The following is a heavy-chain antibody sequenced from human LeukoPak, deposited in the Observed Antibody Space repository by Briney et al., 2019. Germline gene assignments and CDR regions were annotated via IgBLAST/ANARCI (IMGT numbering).Heavy chain of an antibody. CDR2: IKQDGSEK. D-gene: IGHD3-9*01. V-gene: IGHV3-7*01. CDR1: GFTFSSYW. Sequence: PGGSLILSCAASGFTFSSYWMSWVRQAPGKGLEWVANIKQDGSEKYYVDSVKGRFTISRDNAKNSLYLQMNTLRVEDTAVYYCTRDLMDYDVSTGLHHYYMDVWGQGTTVTVSS. CDR3: TRDLMDYDVSTGLHHYYMDV. J-gene: IGHJ6*02.